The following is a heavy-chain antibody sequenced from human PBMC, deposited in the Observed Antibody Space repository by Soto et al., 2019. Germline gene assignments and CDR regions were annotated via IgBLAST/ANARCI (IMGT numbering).Heavy chain of an antibody. D-gene: IGHD2-2*01. V-gene: IGHV3-23*01. CDR3: AKDSGQLPSYFDH. Sequence: EVRLLESGGGLVKPGGSLRLSCATSGLTFSNYAMSWVRQAPGGGLEWVSSMSGSSSTTYYADSVRGRFTISRDRSKNTLYLQMNSLRPEDTAVYYCAKDSGQLPSYFDHWGQGTLVTVSS. J-gene: IGHJ4*02. CDR2: MSGSSSTT. CDR1: GLTFSNYA.